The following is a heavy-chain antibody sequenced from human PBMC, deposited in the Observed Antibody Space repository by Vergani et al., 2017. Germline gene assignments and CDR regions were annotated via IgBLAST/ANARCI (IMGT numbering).Heavy chain of an antibody. CDR2: IITIFGIA. V-gene: IGHV1-69*17. CDR3: ASPHRRRGAFDI. CDR1: GGTFSSYA. Sequence: QVQLVQSGAEVKKPGSSLKVSCKASGGTFSSYAISWVRQAPGQGLEWMGGIITIFGIANYAQKFQGRVTITADKSTSTAYMELSSLRSEDTAVYYCASPHRRRGAFDIWGQGTMVTVSS. J-gene: IGHJ3*02.